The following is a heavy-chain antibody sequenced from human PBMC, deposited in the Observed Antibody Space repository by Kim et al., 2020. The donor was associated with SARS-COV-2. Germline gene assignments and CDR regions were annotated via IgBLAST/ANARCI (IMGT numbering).Heavy chain of an antibody. J-gene: IGHJ4*02. V-gene: IGHV3-11*04. Sequence: VKGRFTISRDNAKNSLYLQMNGLRAEDTAVYYCARGDTYYYGSGSYYFDYWGQGTLVTVSS. D-gene: IGHD3-10*01. CDR3: ARGDTYYYGSGSYYFDY.